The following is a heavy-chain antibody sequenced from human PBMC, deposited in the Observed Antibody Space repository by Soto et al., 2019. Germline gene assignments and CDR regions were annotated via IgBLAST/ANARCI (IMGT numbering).Heavy chain of an antibody. CDR1: GGTFSSYA. V-gene: IGHV1-69*06. Sequence: GASVKVSCKASGGTFSSYAISWVRQAPGQGLEWMGGIIPIFGTANYAQKFQGRVTITADKSTSTAYMELSSLRSEDTAVYYCARESGLYCGGDCYLFDYWGQGTLVTVSS. D-gene: IGHD2-21*02. CDR3: ARESGLYCGGDCYLFDY. CDR2: IIPIFGTA. J-gene: IGHJ4*02.